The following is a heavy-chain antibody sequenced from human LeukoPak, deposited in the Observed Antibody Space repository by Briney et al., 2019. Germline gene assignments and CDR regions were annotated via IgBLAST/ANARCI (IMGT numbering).Heavy chain of an antibody. V-gene: IGHV3-7*01. CDR1: GFTFSSYE. J-gene: IGHJ3*02. Sequence: GGSLRLSCAASGFTFSSYEMNWVRQAPGKGLEWVANIKQDGSEKYYVDSVKGRFTISRDNAKNSLFLQMSSLRAEDTAAYYCARYDYVWGKTFDIWGQGTMVTVSS. D-gene: IGHD3-16*01. CDR3: ARYDYVWGKTFDI. CDR2: IKQDGSEK.